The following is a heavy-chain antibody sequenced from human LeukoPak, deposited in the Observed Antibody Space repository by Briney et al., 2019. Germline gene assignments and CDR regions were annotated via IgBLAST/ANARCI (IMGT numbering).Heavy chain of an antibody. J-gene: IGHJ4*02. CDR1: GYGFTSYW. D-gene: IGHD3-22*01. CDR2: IYPGDSDT. Sequence: GESLKISCKGSGYGFTSYWIGWVRQMPGKGLEWMGIIYPGDSDTRYSPSFQGQVTISADKSISTAYLQWSSLKASDTAMYYCARHPTYYYDSSGYFDYWGQGTLVTVSS. V-gene: IGHV5-51*01. CDR3: ARHPTYYYDSSGYFDY.